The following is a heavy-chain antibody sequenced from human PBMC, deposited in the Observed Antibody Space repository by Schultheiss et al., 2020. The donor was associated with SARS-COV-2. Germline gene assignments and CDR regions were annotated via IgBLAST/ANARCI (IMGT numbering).Heavy chain of an antibody. CDR2: MNPNSGNT. D-gene: IGHD2-15*01. J-gene: IGHJ5*02. CDR1: GGTFSSYA. V-gene: IGHV1-8*02. CDR3: AIPVVAATLWFDP. Sequence: ASVKVSCKASGGTFSSYAISWVRQATGQGLEWMGWMNPNSGNTGYAQKFQGRVTMTRDTSISTAYMELSRLRSEDTAVYYCAIPVVAATLWFDPWGQGTLVTGSS.